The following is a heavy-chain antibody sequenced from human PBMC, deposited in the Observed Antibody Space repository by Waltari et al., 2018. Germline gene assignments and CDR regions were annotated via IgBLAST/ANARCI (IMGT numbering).Heavy chain of an antibody. CDR2: INHSGST. CDR3: ARGPLGYYTAMENWAQYFQH. J-gene: IGHJ1*01. D-gene: IGHD5-18*01. Sequence: QVQLQQWGAGLLKPSETLSLTCAVYGGSFSGYYLSWIRQPPGKGLEWIGEINHSGSTNYNPSLKSRVTISVDTSKNQFSLKLSSVTAADTAVYYCARGPLGYYTAMENWAQYFQHWGQGTLVTVSS. V-gene: IGHV4-34*01. CDR1: GGSFSGYY.